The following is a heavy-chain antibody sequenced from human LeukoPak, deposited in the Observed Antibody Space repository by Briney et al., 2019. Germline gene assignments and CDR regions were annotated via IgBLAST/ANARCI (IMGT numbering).Heavy chain of an antibody. J-gene: IGHJ4*02. V-gene: IGHV4-34*01. CDR3: ARELPYED. CDR1: GGSFSGHY. Sequence: KSSETLSLTCAVYGGSFSGHYWSWIRQPPGKGLEWIGEINHSGSTNYNPSLKSRVTISVDTSKNQFSLKLSSVTAADTAVYYCARELPYEDWGQGTLVTVSS. D-gene: IGHD5-12*01. CDR2: INHSGST.